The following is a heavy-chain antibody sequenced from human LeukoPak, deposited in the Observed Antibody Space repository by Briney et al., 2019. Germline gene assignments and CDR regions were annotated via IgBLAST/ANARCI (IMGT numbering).Heavy chain of an antibody. CDR1: GYTFTIYG. CDR2: ISAYNGNT. V-gene: IGHV1-18*01. J-gene: IGHJ4*02. CDR3: ARVMGGYYFDY. Sequence: ASVTVSFKASGYTFTIYGISWVRQAPGQGREWMGWISAYNGNTNYAQKLQGRVTMTTDTSTSTAYMELRSLRSDDTAVYYCARVMGGYYFDYWGQGTLVTDSS. D-gene: IGHD3-16*01.